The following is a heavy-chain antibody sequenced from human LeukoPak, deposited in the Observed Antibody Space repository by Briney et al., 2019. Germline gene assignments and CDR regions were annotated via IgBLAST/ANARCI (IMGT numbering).Heavy chain of an antibody. D-gene: IGHD2-2*01. CDR3: ARARYCSSTSCYHYYYYGMDV. CDR2: IYYSGNT. Sequence: SETLSLTCTVSGGSIRSCGYYWSWIRQHPGKGLEWIGYIYYSGNTYYNPSLKSRVTISVDTSKNQFSLKLSSVTAADTAVYYCARARYCSSTSCYHYYYYGMDVWGQGTTVTVSS. J-gene: IGHJ6*02. CDR1: GGSIRSCGYY. V-gene: IGHV4-30-4*08.